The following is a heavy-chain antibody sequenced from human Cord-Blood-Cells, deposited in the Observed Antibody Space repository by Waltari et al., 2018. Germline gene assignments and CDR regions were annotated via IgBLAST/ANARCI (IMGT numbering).Heavy chain of an antibody. CDR2: INHSGST. J-gene: IGHJ5*02. Sequence: QVQLQQWGAGLLKPSETLSLTCAVYGGSFSGYYWSWIRQPPGKGLEWIGEINHSGSTNYNPSVKSRVTISVDTSKNQFSLKLSSVTAADTAVYYCARETSEVLRFLEWLLYSGWFDPWGQGTLVTVSS. CDR1: GGSFSGYY. CDR3: ARETSEVLRFLEWLLYSGWFDP. D-gene: IGHD3-3*01. V-gene: IGHV4-34*01.